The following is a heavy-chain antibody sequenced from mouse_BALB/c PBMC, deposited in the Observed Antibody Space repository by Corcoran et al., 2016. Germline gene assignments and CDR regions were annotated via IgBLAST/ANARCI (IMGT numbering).Heavy chain of an antibody. D-gene: IGHD3-2*01. CDR1: GFNIKDTY. CDR3: ARADSSGHYFDY. CDR2: IDPANGNT. V-gene: IGHV14-3*02. J-gene: IGHJ2*01. Sequence: EVQLQQSGAELVKPGASVKLSCTASGFNIKDTYMHWVKQRPEQGLEWIGRIDPANGNTKYDPKFQGKATITADTSSNTAYLQLSSLTSEDTAVYYCARADSSGHYFDYWGQGTTLTVSS.